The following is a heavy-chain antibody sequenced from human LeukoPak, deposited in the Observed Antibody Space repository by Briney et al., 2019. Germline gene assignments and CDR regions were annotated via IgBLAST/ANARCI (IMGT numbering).Heavy chain of an antibody. D-gene: IGHD3-22*01. J-gene: IGHJ4*02. Sequence: SETLSLTCAVYGGSFSGYYCSWIRQPPGKGLGWVGEINHSGSTNYNPSLKSRVTISVDTSKNQFSLKLSAVTAADTAVYYCARGSWYYYDSSGYPTFDYWGQGTLVTVSS. CDR1: GGSFSGYY. CDR2: INHSGST. CDR3: ARGSWYYYDSSGYPTFDY. V-gene: IGHV4-34*01.